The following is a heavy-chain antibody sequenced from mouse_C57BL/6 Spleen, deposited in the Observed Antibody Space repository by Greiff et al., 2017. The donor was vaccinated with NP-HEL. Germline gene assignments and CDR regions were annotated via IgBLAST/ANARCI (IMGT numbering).Heavy chain of an antibody. CDR2: IDPSDSYT. Sequence: VQLQQPGAELVKPGASVKLSCKASGYTFTSYWMQWVKQRPGQGLEWIGEIDPSDSYTNYNQKFKGKATLTVDTSSSTAYMQLSSLTSEESAVYYCARSLSGAWFAYWGQGTLVTVSA. J-gene: IGHJ3*01. CDR3: ARSLSGAWFAY. V-gene: IGHV1-50*01. D-gene: IGHD3-2*02. CDR1: GYTFTSYW.